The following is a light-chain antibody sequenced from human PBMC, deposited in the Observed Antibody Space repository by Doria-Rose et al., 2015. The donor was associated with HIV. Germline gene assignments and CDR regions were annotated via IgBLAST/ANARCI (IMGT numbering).Light chain of an antibody. CDR1: QGISSY. J-gene: IGKJ1*01. Sequence: AIRMTQSPSSVSACTGDRVTITCRASQGISSYLAWYQQKPGKAPKLLIYAAATLQSGVPSRFSGSGPGTDFTLAISCLQSEDFATYYCQQYYSYPATFGQGTKVEI. CDR3: QQYYSYPAT. CDR2: AAA. V-gene: IGKV1-8*01.